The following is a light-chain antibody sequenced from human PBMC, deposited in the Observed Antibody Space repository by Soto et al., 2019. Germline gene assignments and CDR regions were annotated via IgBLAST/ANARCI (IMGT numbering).Light chain of an antibody. CDR3: EESYMQWT. CDR1: QSISSS. Sequence: DIQMTQSPSSLSASVGDRVTITCRASQSISSSLNWYQHQPGKAPELLIYGASSLQSGVPSRFSGSGSGTDFTLTISSLQPEDFATYYCEESYMQWTLGQGTKVELK. V-gene: IGKV1-39*01. CDR2: GAS. J-gene: IGKJ1*01.